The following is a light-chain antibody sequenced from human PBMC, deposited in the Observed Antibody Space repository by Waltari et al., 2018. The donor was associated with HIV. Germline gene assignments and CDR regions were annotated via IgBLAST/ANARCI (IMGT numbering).Light chain of an antibody. CDR3: SSYTSSSTLV. CDR1: SSDVGGFNH. CDR2: DVS. J-gene: IGLJ2*01. V-gene: IGLV2-14*03. Sequence: QSALTQPASVSGSPGQSITISCTGTSSDVGGFNHVSWYQQHPGKAPKLMMYDVSNRPSGVSNRFSGSKSGNAASLTISGLQAEDEADYYCSSYTSSSTLVFGGGTKLTVL.